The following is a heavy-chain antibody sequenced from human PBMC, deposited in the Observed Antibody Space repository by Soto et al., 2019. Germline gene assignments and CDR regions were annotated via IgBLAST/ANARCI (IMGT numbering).Heavy chain of an antibody. V-gene: IGHV4-59*08. Sequence: PSETLSLTCTVPGASINNYHWTWIRQPPGKGLEWIAYIYYTGITNFNPSLKSRVTISMDTSKNQFSLKLRSVTAADTAVYFCATLRGLGVVSPYFDYWGQGLMVTVSS. D-gene: IGHD3-10*01. J-gene: IGHJ4*02. CDR3: ATLRGLGVVSPYFDY. CDR1: GASINNYH. CDR2: IYYTGIT.